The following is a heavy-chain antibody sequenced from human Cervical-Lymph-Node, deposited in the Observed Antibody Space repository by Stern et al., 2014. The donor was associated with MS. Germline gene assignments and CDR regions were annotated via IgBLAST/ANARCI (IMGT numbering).Heavy chain of an antibody. D-gene: IGHD6-6*01. CDR3: AHREDWQLDFDY. V-gene: IGHV2-5*02. CDR1: GFSLTTNGVS. J-gene: IGHJ4*02. Sequence: VTLRESGPTLVIPTQTLTLTCTFSGFSLTTNGVSWGWIRQPPGHALECLALIYWDDDTRYSPSLKSRLTITKDTSKNQVLLTMTNVEPVDAATYYCAHREDWQLDFDYWGQGILVTVSS. CDR2: IYWDDDT.